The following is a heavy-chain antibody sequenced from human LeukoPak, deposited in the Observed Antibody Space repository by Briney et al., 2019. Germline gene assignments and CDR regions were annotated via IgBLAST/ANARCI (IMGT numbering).Heavy chain of an antibody. D-gene: IGHD4/OR15-4a*01. CDR3: AHTRHGATPTRLDF. Sequence: SGPTLVKPTQTLTLTCSFSGFSLTSGGEGVAWIRWPPGKAPEWLALIYWDDDKRFRPSLQNRPTVSKDTSKNQVVLSMTKMDPLDTGTYYCAHTRHGATPTRLDFWGQGILVVVS. CDR1: GFSLTSGGEG. J-gene: IGHJ4*02. CDR2: IYWDDDK. V-gene: IGHV2-5*02.